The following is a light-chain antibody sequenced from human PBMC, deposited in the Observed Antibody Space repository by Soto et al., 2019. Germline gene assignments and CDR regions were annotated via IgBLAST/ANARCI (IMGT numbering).Light chain of an antibody. CDR3: GSWDSSLSAYV. Sequence: HSVMTQPPSVSAAPGQRATISCSGSSSNIGGNSVSWYQQLPGTTPKLLIYDDDKRPSGIPDRFSGSKSGTSATLGITGFQTGDEADYYCGSWDSSLSAYVFGTGTKLTVL. CDR1: SSNIGGNS. J-gene: IGLJ1*01. CDR2: DDD. V-gene: IGLV1-51*01.